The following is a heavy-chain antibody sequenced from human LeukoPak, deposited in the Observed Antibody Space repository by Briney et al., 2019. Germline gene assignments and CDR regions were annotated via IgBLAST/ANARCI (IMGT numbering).Heavy chain of an antibody. CDR1: GFTFDDYA. CDR3: AKGAGYSYGYVPYYLDY. Sequence: GRSLRLSCAASGFTFDDYAMHWVRQAPGKGLEWVSGISWNSGSIGYADSVKGRFTISRDNAKNSLYLQMNSLRAEDMALYYCAKGAGYSYGYVPYYLDYWGQGTLVTVSS. V-gene: IGHV3-9*03. J-gene: IGHJ4*02. D-gene: IGHD5-18*01. CDR2: ISWNSGSI.